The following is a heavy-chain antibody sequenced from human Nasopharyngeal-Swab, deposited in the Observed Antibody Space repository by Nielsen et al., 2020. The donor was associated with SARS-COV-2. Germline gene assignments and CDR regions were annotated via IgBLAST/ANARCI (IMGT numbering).Heavy chain of an antibody. Sequence: SETLSLTCAVYGGSFSGYYWSWIRQPPGKGLEWIGEINHSGSTNYNPSLKSRVTISVDTSKNQFSLTLSSVTAADTAVYYCARGRYSSSPREYFQHWGQGTLVTVSS. CDR1: GGSFSGYY. CDR2: INHSGST. J-gene: IGHJ1*01. D-gene: IGHD6-6*01. V-gene: IGHV4-34*01. CDR3: ARGRYSSSPREYFQH.